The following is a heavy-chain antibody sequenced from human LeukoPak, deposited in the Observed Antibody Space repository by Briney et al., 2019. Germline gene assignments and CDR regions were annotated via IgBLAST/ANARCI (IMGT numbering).Heavy chain of an antibody. J-gene: IGHJ6*02. CDR3: ARDRTHMVRGVSDFYGMEA. CDR2: INGYNGNT. D-gene: IGHD3-10*01. V-gene: IGHV1-18*01. Sequence: GASVKVSCKASGYTFINYGISWVRQAPGQGLEWTGWINGYNGNTNYAQKLQGRVSMTTDTSTNAAYMELRSLRSDDTAVYYCARDRTHMVRGVSDFYGMEAWGQGTTVTVSS. CDR1: GYTFINYG.